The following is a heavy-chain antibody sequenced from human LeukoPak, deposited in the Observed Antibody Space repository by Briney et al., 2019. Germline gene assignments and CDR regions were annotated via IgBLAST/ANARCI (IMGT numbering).Heavy chain of an antibody. CDR1: GYTFTGYY. CDR3: AREPRIAVAGIHYFDY. CDR2: INPNSGGT. J-gene: IGHJ4*02. D-gene: IGHD6-19*01. V-gene: IGHV1-2*02. Sequence: ASVKVSCKASGYTFTGYYMHWVRQAPGQGLEWMGWINPNSGGTNYAQKFQGRVTMTRDTSISTAYMELSRLRSDDTAVYYCAREPRIAVAGIHYFDYWGQGTLVTVSS.